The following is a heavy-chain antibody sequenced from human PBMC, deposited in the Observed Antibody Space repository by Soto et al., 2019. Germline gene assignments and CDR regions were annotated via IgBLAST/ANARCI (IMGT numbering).Heavy chain of an antibody. CDR3: ARGQREYFYWLLYYFDY. CDR2: IYYSGST. D-gene: IGHD3-9*01. Sequence: SETLSLTCTVSGGSISSSSYYWGWIRQPPGKGLEWIGSIYYSGSTYYNPSLKSRVTISVDTSKNQFSLKLSSVTAADTAVYYCARGQREYFYWLLYYFDYWGQGTLVTVYS. V-gene: IGHV4-39*01. J-gene: IGHJ4*02. CDR1: GGSISSSSYY.